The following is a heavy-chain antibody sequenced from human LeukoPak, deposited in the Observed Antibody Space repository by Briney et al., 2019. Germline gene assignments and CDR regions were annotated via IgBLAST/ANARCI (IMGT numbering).Heavy chain of an antibody. Sequence: SETLSLTCTVSGGSISSYYWSWIRQPPGKGLEWIGYFDASGSTNYNPSLKSRVTISVDTSKNQFSLKLSSVTAADTALYYCATGLKGMGLNYWGQGALVTVSS. D-gene: IGHD3-10*01. CDR1: GGSISSYY. CDR2: FDASGST. CDR3: ATGLKGMGLNY. V-gene: IGHV4-59*01. J-gene: IGHJ4*02.